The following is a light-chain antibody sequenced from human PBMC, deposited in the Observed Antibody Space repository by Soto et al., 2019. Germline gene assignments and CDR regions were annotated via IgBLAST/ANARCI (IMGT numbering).Light chain of an antibody. CDR3: QQYNNWPPIS. CDR2: GAS. Sequence: EIVMTQSPATLSVSPGERATLSCRASQSVSSNLAWYQQKPGQAPRLLIYGASTRATGVPARFSGNRSGTEFTLTVSSLQSEDFAVYYCQQYNNWPPISFGVGTRMEIK. V-gene: IGKV3-15*01. J-gene: IGKJ5*01. CDR1: QSVSSN.